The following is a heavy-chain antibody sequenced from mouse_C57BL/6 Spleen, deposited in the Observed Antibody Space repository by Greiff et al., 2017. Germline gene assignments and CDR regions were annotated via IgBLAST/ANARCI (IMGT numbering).Heavy chain of an antibody. V-gene: IGHV1-80*01. Sequence: QVQLQQSGAELVKPGASVKISCKASGYAFSSYWMNWVKQRPGKGLEWIGQIYPGDGDTNYNGKFKGKATLTANKSSSTAYMQLSGLTSEDSAVYFCARRELYYFDYWGQGTTLTVSS. CDR2: IYPGDGDT. CDR3: ARRELYYFDY. D-gene: IGHD4-1*01. CDR1: GYAFSSYW. J-gene: IGHJ2*01.